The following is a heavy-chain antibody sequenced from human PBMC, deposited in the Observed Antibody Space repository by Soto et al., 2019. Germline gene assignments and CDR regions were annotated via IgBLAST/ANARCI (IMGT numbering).Heavy chain of an antibody. V-gene: IGHV3-23*01. Sequence: GGSLRVTCAASGFTFSSYAMSWVRQAPGKGLEWVSAISGSGGSTYYADSVKGRFTISRDNSKNTLYLQMNSLRAEDTAVYYCAKEGAAAGPTTLRYWGQGTLVTVSS. J-gene: IGHJ4*02. CDR2: ISGSGGST. CDR1: GFTFSSYA. D-gene: IGHD6-13*01. CDR3: AKEGAAAGPTTLRY.